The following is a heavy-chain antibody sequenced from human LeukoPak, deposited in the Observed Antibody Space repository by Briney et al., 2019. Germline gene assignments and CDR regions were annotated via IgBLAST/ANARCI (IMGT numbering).Heavy chain of an antibody. J-gene: IGHJ4*02. CDR3: ARQYNWNGPLDY. V-gene: IGHV4-4*07. CDR2: IHTSGST. Sequence: PSETLSLTCTVSSGSISNYYWSWIRQPAGKGLDWIGRIHTSGSTSYNPSLKSRVTMSVDTAKNQFSLKLSSVTAADTAVYFCARQYNWNGPLDYWGQGTLVTVSS. D-gene: IGHD1-1*01. CDR1: SGSISNYY.